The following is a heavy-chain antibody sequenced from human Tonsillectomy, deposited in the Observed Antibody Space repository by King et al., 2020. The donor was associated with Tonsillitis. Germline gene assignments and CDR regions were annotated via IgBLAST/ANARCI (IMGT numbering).Heavy chain of an antibody. CDR2: INASGGTT. CDR1: GFTFSTYT. Sequence: VQLVESGGNLIQPGGSLRLPCAASGFTFSTYTMGWVRQAPGKGLEWVSDINASGGTTYYADSVKGRFTISRDNSKNTLYLQMNSLRVDDTAVYYCVKAGDWSHYDYWGQGTLITVSS. V-gene: IGHV3-23*04. CDR3: VKAGDWSHYDY. D-gene: IGHD2-21*01. J-gene: IGHJ4*02.